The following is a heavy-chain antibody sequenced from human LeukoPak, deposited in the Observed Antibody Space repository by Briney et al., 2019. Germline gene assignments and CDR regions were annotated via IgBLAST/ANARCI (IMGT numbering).Heavy chain of an antibody. D-gene: IGHD3-3*01. CDR2: FTSSSDT. CDR1: GFTFTSYA. Sequence: GGSLGLSCAASGFTFTSYALSWVRQAPGKRLEWVSIFTSSSDTYYAGAVQGRFTISRDISKNTLYLQMNSLRADDTAVYYCAKRFSQGGGLGYFFDNWGQGTPVTVSS. J-gene: IGHJ4*02. V-gene: IGHV3-23*01. CDR3: AKRFSQGGGLGYFFDN.